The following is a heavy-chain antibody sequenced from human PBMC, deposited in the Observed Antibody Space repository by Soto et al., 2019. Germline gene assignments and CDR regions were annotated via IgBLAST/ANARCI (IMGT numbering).Heavy chain of an antibody. CDR1: GGSISSYY. D-gene: IGHD2-21*02. V-gene: IGHV4-59*12. Sequence: PSETLSLTCTVSGGSISSYYWGWIRQPPGKGLEWIGYIFYSGITNYNPSLESRVTISVDTSKNQFSLQLTSVTAADTAVYFCAREDDGGDRDYYGLDVWGQGTTVTVSS. CDR2: IFYSGIT. CDR3: AREDDGGDRDYYGLDV. J-gene: IGHJ6*02.